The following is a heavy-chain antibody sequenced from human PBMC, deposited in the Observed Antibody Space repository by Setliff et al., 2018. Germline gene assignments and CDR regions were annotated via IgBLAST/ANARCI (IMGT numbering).Heavy chain of an antibody. J-gene: IGHJ6*03. V-gene: IGHV3-30*02. CDR1: GFTFGSFG. D-gene: IGHD3-9*01. CDR2: IRYDGSNI. Sequence: PGGSLRLSCEASGFTFGSFGMHWVRQAPGKGLEWVADIRYDGSNIYYADSVKGRFTISRDNSVNTLYLQMNSLRPEDTAVYFCAKDRLDKSYYYMDVWGKGTTVTVSS. CDR3: AKDRLDKSYYYMDV.